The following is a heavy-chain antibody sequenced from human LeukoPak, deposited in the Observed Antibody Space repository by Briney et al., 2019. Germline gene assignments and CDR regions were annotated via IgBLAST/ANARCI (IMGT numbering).Heavy chain of an antibody. D-gene: IGHD2-2*01. CDR2: INPSGGST. Sequence: ASVKVSCKASGYTFTSYYMHWVRQAPGQGLEWMGIINPSGGSTSYAQKFQGRVTMTRDTSTSTVYMELSSLRSEDTAVYYCARNRGVVPAAWYYFDYWGQGTLVTVSS. CDR1: GYTFTSYY. CDR3: ARNRGVVPAAWYYFDY. V-gene: IGHV1-46*01. J-gene: IGHJ4*02.